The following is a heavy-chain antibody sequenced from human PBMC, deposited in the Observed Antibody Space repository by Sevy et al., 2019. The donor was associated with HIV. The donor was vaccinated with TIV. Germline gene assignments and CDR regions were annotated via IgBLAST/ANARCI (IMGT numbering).Heavy chain of an antibody. Sequence: SETLSLTCTVSGDTISGYYWSWIWQSPGKGLQWIGYIYYNGRTNYDPSLKSRVTISADTSKNQFSLKLSSVTAADTAIYYCARAAADYYYAMDVWGQGTTVTVSS. CDR1: GDTISGYY. CDR3: ARAAADYYYAMDV. CDR2: IYYNGRT. V-gene: IGHV4-59*01. J-gene: IGHJ6*02.